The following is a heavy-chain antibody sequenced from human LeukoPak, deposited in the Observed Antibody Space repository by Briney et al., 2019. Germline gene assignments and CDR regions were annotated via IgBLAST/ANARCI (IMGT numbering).Heavy chain of an antibody. CDR1: GASINKYY. V-gene: IGHV4-59*01. Sequence: SETLSLTCTVSGASINKYYWNWVRQPPGKGLEWIGYFFYSGSTWYNPSLKSRVTISGDMSNNQFSLKLSSVTAADTAVYYCATRYSSGWHPFDYWGQGTLVTVSS. D-gene: IGHD6-19*01. CDR2: FFYSGST. CDR3: ATRYSSGWHPFDY. J-gene: IGHJ4*02.